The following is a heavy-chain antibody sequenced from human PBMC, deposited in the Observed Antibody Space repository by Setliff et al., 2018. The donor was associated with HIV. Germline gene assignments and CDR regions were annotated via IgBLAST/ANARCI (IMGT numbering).Heavy chain of an antibody. CDR2: TYYRSKWYT. Sequence: PSQTLSLPCAISGDSVSSDSAAWNWIRQSPSRGLEWLARTYYRSKWYTDYAVSVKSRITINPDTSRNQFSLQRSAVIPDDSAVYFCARGGITAYYFDHWAQGTLVTVSS. V-gene: IGHV6-1*01. CDR3: ARGGITAYYFDH. CDR1: GDSVSSDSAA. D-gene: IGHD5-18*01. J-gene: IGHJ4*02.